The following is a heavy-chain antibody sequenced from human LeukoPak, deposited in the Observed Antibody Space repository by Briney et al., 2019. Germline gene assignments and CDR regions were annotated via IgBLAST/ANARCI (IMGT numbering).Heavy chain of an antibody. V-gene: IGHV3-30*02. D-gene: IGHD2-8*01. CDR1: ACSCGGEG. Sequence: GWSLILWVAASACSCGGEGMQWVRRAPGMGLKSVAFIRYDGSNKYYADSVKGRFTISRDNSKNTLYLQMNSLRAEDTAVYYCAKVWCTNGVCYPWGQGTLVTVSS. J-gene: IGHJ5*02. CDR2: IRYDGSNK. CDR3: AKVWCTNGVCYP.